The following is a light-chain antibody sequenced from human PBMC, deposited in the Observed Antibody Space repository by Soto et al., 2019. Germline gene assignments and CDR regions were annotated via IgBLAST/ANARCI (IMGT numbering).Light chain of an antibody. V-gene: IGKV3-20*01. CDR2: AAS. Sequence: EIVVTQSPGTLSLSPGERATLSCRASQSINNRYLAWYQQKPGQAPRLLIYAASSRSTGIPDRFSGSGSGTDFTLTISRLEPEDFAVYYCRQFGSSPGFTFGPGTKVDIK. CDR3: RQFGSSPGFT. J-gene: IGKJ3*01. CDR1: QSINNRY.